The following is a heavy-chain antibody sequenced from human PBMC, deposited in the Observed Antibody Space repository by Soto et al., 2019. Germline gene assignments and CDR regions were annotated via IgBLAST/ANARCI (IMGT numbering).Heavy chain of an antibody. Sequence: SETLSLTCASYGGSFIGYYWSWIRQPPGKGLEWIGEINHSGSTNYNPSLKSRVTISVDTSKNQFSLKLSSVTATDTAVYYCARGWTYSSGWYSGYYYGMDVWGQGTTVTVSS. J-gene: IGHJ6*02. CDR3: ARGWTYSSGWYSGYYYGMDV. CDR2: INHSGST. V-gene: IGHV4-34*01. D-gene: IGHD6-19*01. CDR1: GGSFIGYY.